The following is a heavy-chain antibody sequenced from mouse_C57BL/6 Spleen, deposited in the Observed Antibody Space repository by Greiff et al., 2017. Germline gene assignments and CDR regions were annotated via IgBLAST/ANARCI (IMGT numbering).Heavy chain of an antibody. CDR1: GYTFTSYW. V-gene: IGHV1-61*01. CDR2: IYPSDSET. J-gene: IGHJ2*01. Sequence: QVQLQQPGAELVRPGSSVKLSCKASGYTFTSYWMDWVKQRPGQGLEWIGNIYPSDSETHYNQKFKDKATLTVDKSSSTAYMQLSSLTSEDSAVYDCAREISYYFDYWGQGTTLTVSS. CDR3: AREISYYFDY.